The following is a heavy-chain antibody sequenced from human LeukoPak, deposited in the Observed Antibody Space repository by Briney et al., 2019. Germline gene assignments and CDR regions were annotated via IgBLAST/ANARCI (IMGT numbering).Heavy chain of an antibody. J-gene: IGHJ4*02. V-gene: IGHV3-23*01. Sequence: GGSLRLSCATSGFTFSSFTMNWVRQAPGKGLEWDSTISDGSRDTHYAGSVKGRFTISRDDSQNIVYLQMDSLTAEDTALYYCTTRLRNHFDYWGQGTQVTVSS. CDR3: TTRLRNHFDY. CDR2: ISDGSRDT. CDR1: GFTFSSFT. D-gene: IGHD5-12*01.